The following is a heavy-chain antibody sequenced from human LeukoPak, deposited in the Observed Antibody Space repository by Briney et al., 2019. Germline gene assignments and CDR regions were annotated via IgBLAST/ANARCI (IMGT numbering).Heavy chain of an antibody. CDR2: IIPIFGTA. CDR3: ASPRGYYDSSGYFDY. Sequence: GASVKVSCKASGGTFSSYAISWVRQAPGQGLEWMGGIIPIFGTANYAQKFQGRVTITADESTSTAYMELSSLRSEDTAVYYCASPRGYYDSSGYFDYWGQGTLVTVSS. V-gene: IGHV1-69*13. D-gene: IGHD3-22*01. CDR1: GGTFSSYA. J-gene: IGHJ4*02.